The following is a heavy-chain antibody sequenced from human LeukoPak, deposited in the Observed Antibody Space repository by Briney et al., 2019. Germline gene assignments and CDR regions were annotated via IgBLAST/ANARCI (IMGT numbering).Heavy chain of an antibody. CDR1: GYTFTGYY. D-gene: IGHD2-21*02. CDR3: ARGVTARGFYYYMDI. Sequence: ASVKVSCKASGYTFTGYYMHWVRQAPGQGLEWMGWINPNSGGTNSAQKFQGRVTMTRDTSISTAYMELSRLTSGDTAVYSCARGVTARGFYYYMDIWGKGTTVTISS. CDR2: INPNSGGT. J-gene: IGHJ6*03. V-gene: IGHV1-2*02.